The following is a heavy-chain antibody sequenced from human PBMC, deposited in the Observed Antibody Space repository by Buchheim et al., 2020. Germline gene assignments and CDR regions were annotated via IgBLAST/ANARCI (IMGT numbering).Heavy chain of an antibody. D-gene: IGHD3-22*01. Sequence: EVQLVESGGGLVKPGGSLRLSCAASGFTFSSYSMNWVRQAPGKGLEWVSSISSSSSYIYYADSVKGRFTISRDNAKNSLYLQMNSLRAEDTAVYYCARITYYYDSSGYYYVGGGYFDCWSQGTL. CDR2: ISSSSSYI. CDR3: ARITYYYDSSGYYYVGGGYFDC. V-gene: IGHV3-21*01. CDR1: GFTFSSYS. J-gene: IGHJ4*02.